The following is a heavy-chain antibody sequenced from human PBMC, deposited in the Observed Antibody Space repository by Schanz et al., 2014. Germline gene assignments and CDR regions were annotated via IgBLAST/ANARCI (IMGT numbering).Heavy chain of an antibody. CDR2: ISAYTNNT. D-gene: IGHD3-10*01. CDR3: ARAKRFGDMDN. J-gene: IGHJ6*02. Sequence: QGQLVQSGPEVKEPGASVKVSCEASRYTFNTYGLNWVRQAPGQGLEWMGWISAYTNNTNYAQKVQGRLTITADKSTSTAYMELRSLRSDDTAVYYCARAKRFGDMDNWGQGTKXTV. V-gene: IGHV1-18*01. CDR1: RYTFNTYG.